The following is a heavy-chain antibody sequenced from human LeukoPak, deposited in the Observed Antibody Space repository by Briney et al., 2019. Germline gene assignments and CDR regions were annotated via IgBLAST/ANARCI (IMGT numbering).Heavy chain of an antibody. J-gene: IGHJ5*02. D-gene: IGHD6-19*01. CDR2: ISGSGGST. V-gene: IGHV3-23*01. Sequence: GGSLRLSCAASGVTFSSYAMGWVRQAPGKGLEWVSAISGSGGSTYYADSVKGRFTISRDNSKNTLYLQMNSLRAEDTAVYYCARDPSPGQWPPTGGHWFDPWGQGTLVTVSS. CDR3: ARDPSPGQWPPTGGHWFDP. CDR1: GVTFSSYA.